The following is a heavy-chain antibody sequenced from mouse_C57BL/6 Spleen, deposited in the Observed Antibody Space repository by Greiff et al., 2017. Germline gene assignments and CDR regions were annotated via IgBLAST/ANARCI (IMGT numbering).Heavy chain of an antibody. V-gene: IGHV14-4*01. CDR3: TTRCLLYEAY. Sequence: EVQLQQSGAELVRPGASVKLSCTASGFNFKDDYMHWVKQRPEQGLEWIGWVYPENGDTEYASKFQGKATITADTSSNTAYLQRSSLTSEDTAVYYGTTRCLLYEAYWGQGTLVTVSA. D-gene: IGHD2-3*01. CDR1: GFNFKDDY. J-gene: IGHJ3*01. CDR2: VYPENGDT.